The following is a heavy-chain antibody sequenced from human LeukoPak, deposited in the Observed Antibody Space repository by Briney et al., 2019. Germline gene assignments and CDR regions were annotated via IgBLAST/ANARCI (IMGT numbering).Heavy chain of an antibody. CDR1: GGSFSGYY. D-gene: IGHD5-18*01. CDR2: INHSGST. J-gene: IGHJ4*02. V-gene: IGHV4-34*01. CDR3: ASQTAMVSS. Sequence: PSETLSLTCAVYGGSFSGYYWSWIRQPPRKGLEWIGEINHSGSTNYNPSLKSRVTISVDTSKNQFSLKLSSVTAADTAVYYCASQTAMVSSWGQGTLVTVSS.